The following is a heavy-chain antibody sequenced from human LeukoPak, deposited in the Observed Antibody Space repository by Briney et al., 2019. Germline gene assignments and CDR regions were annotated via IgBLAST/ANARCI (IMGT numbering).Heavy chain of an antibody. CDR3: AKDPLFFIAAPNYYFDY. D-gene: IGHD6-13*01. Sequence: GGSLRLSCAASGFTFSSYAMSWVRQAPGKGLEWVSAISGSGGSTYYADSVKGRFTISRDNSKNTLYLQMNSLRAEDTAVYYCAKDPLFFIAAPNYYFDYWGQGTLVTVSS. V-gene: IGHV3-23*01. CDR2: ISGSGGST. J-gene: IGHJ4*02. CDR1: GFTFSSYA.